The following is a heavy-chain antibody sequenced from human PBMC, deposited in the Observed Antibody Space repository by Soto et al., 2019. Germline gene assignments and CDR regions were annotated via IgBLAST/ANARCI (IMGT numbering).Heavy chain of an antibody. V-gene: IGHV1-2*04. D-gene: IGHD5-18*01. CDR1: GYTFSDYY. CDR2: INRDSGDT. J-gene: IGHJ4*02. Sequence: ASVKVSCKASGYTFSDYYIHWVRQAPGQGLEWMGWINRDSGDTNYAQRFQGWVTMTRDSSISTAYLELNRLRSDDTAVYYCARGGYTYGCSLDSWGQGTLVTVSS. CDR3: ARGGYTYGCSLDS.